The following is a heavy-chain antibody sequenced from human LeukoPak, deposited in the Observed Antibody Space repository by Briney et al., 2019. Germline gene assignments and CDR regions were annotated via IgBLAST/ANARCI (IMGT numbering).Heavy chain of an antibody. Sequence: ASVKVSCKASGYTFTSYYMHWVRQAPGQGLEWMGIINPSGGSTSYAQKFQGRVTMTRDTSTSTVYMELSSLRSEDTAVYYCARDRGDTAMALYCFDYWGQGTLVTVSS. V-gene: IGHV1-46*01. D-gene: IGHD5-18*01. CDR1: GYTFTSYY. CDR2: INPSGGST. CDR3: ARDRGDTAMALYCFDY. J-gene: IGHJ4*02.